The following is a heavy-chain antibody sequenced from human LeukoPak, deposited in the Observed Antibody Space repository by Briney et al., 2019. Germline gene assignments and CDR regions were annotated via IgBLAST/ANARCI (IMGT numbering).Heavy chain of an antibody. CDR1: GFTFSYYG. J-gene: IGHJ6*02. Sequence: GGSLRLSCAASGFTFSYYGMHWVRQAPGKGLEGVVVISYDGSNEYYADSVKGRFTISRDNSKNTLYLQMNSLRAEDTAVYYCAKAYGGYESHYYYYGMDVWGQGTTVTVSS. V-gene: IGHV3-30*18. CDR3: AKAYGGYESHYYYYGMDV. D-gene: IGHD5-12*01. CDR2: ISYDGSNE.